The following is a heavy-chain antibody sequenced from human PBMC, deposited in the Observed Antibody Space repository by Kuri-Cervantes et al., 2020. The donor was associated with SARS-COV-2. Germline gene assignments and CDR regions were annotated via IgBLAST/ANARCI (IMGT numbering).Heavy chain of an antibody. CDR1: GYTFTSYG. D-gene: IGHD2-2*01. Sequence: ASVKVSCKASGYTFTSYGISWVRQAPGQGLEWMGWISAYNGNTNYAQKLQGRVTMTTDTSTSTAYMELRSLRSDDTAVYYCASRYCSSTSCYAWWGAFDIWGQGTMVTVSS. V-gene: IGHV1-18*01. CDR2: ISAYNGNT. CDR3: ASRYCSSTSCYAWWGAFDI. J-gene: IGHJ3*02.